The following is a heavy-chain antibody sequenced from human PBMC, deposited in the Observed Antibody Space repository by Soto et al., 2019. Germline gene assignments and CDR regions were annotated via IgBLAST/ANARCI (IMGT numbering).Heavy chain of an antibody. Sequence: LSLTCAVSGYSISSGYYWGWIRQPPGKGLEWIGSIYHSGSTYYNPSLKSRVTISVDTSKNQFSLKLSSVTAADTAVYYCAREYYYDPGWFDPWGQGTLVTVSS. J-gene: IGHJ5*02. CDR2: IYHSGST. V-gene: IGHV4-38-2*01. D-gene: IGHD3-22*01. CDR3: AREYYYDPGWFDP. CDR1: GYSISSGYY.